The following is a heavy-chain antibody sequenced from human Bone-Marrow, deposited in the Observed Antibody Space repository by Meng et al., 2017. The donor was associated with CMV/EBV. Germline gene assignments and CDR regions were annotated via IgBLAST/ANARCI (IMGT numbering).Heavy chain of an antibody. V-gene: IGHV3-30*04. Sequence: GGSLRLSCAASGFTFSSYAMHWVRQAPGEGLEWVAVISYDGSNKYYADSVKGRFTISRDNSKNTLYLQMNSLRAEDTAVYYCARDNGMYGMDVWGQRTTVTVSS. CDR2: ISYDGSNK. J-gene: IGHJ6*02. D-gene: IGHD1-14*01. CDR1: GFTFSSYA. CDR3: ARDNGMYGMDV.